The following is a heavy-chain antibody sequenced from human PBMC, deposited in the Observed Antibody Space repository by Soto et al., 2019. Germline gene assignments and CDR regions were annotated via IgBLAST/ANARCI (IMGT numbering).Heavy chain of an antibody. CDR3: ARLESGYCSSTRCQKNAPYYHYMDV. CDR1: GGSISNYH. J-gene: IGHJ6*03. CDR2: IYDSGSTNY. V-gene: IGHV4-59*08. D-gene: IGHD2-2*01. Sequence: SETLSLTCSVSGGSISNYHWSLIRQPPGKGLEWIGYIYDSGSTNYNYNPSLKSRVTISADTSKNQFSLKLSSVTAADTAVYYCARLESGYCSSTRCQKNAPYYHYMDVWGRGTTVTVSS.